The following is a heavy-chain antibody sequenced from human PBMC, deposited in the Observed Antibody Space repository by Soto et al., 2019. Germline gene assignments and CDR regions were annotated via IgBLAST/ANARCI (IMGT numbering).Heavy chain of an antibody. Sequence: LSLTCTVSGGSISSGDYYWSWVRQPPGKGLEWIGYIYYSGSTYYNPSLKSRVTISVDTSKNQFSLKLSSVTAADTAVYYCARDQSNYYGSGSYYLTEDWFDPWGQGTLVTVSS. CDR3: ARDQSNYYGSGSYYLTEDWFDP. D-gene: IGHD3-10*01. CDR2: IYYSGST. J-gene: IGHJ5*02. V-gene: IGHV4-30-4*01. CDR1: GGSISSGDYY.